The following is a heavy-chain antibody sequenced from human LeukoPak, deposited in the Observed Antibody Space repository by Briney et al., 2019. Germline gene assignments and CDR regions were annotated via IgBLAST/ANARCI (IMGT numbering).Heavy chain of an antibody. J-gene: IGHJ3*02. V-gene: IGHV4-59*01. Sequence: SETLSLTCAVYSGSFSGYYWSWLRQPPGKGLEYIGYTHYSGATNYNPSLKSRVTISLDTSGNQFSLKLSSVTAADTAVYYCASGYCGGACQLGGVDMWGQGTMVTVSS. CDR1: SGSFSGYY. CDR3: ASGYCGGACQLGGVDM. D-gene: IGHD2-21*02. CDR2: THYSGAT.